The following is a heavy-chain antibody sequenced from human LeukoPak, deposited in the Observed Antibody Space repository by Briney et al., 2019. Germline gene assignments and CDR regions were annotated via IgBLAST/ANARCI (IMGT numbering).Heavy chain of an antibody. V-gene: IGHV3-9*01. CDR2: ISWHSFTI. J-gene: IGHJ3*02. CDR1: GFTFDDYA. D-gene: IGHD1-14*01. CDR3: AKADHTEAFDI. Sequence: PGRSLRLSCAASGFTFDDYAMHWVRRAPGKGLEWVSGISWHSFTIGYADSVKGRFTISRDNTKNSLYLQMNSLRAEDTALYYCAKADHTEAFDIWGQGTMVTVSS.